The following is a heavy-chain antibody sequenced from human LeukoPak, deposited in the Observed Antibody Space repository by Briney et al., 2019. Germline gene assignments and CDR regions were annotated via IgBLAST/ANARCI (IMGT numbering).Heavy chain of an antibody. CDR3: AKDAFYCSSTSCYAFDY. V-gene: IGHV3-23*01. CDR1: GFTFSSYA. CDR2: ISGSGGST. Sequence: GGSLRLSCAASGFTFSSYAMSWVRQAPGKGLEWVSAISGSGGSTYYADSVKGRFTISRDNSKNTLYLQMHSLRAEDTAVYYCAKDAFYCSSTSCYAFDYWGQGTLVTVSS. J-gene: IGHJ4*02. D-gene: IGHD2-2*01.